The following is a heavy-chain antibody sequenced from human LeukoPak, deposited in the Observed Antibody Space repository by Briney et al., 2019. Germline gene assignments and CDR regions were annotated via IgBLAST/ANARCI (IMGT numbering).Heavy chain of an antibody. J-gene: IGHJ4*02. Sequence: GGSLRLSCAASGFTFEDYGMHWVRHAPGKGLEWVSSISSSSSYIYYADSVKGRFTISRDNAKNSLYLQMNSLRAEDTAVYYCARDDGSYSRSPGFDNWGQGTLVTVSS. D-gene: IGHD1-26*01. CDR2: ISSSSSYI. V-gene: IGHV3-21*01. CDR3: ARDDGSYSRSPGFDN. CDR1: GFTFEDYG.